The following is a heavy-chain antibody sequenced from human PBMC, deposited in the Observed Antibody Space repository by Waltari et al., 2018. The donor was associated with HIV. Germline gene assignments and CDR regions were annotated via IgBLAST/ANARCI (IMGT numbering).Heavy chain of an antibody. CDR1: GGTFSSYA. J-gene: IGHJ5*02. Sequence: QVQLVQSGAEVKKPGSSVKVSCKASGGTFSSYAISWVRQAPGQGVEWKGRDNPIFSTTNDAQKFQGRVTITADESTSTAYMELSSLRSENTAVYYCARDLTGTTGRPFDPWGQGTLVTVSS. CDR2: DNPIFSTT. V-gene: IGHV1-69*01. CDR3: ARDLTGTTGRPFDP. D-gene: IGHD1-20*01.